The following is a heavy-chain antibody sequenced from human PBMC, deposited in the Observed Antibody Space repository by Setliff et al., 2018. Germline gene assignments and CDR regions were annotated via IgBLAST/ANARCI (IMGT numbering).Heavy chain of an antibody. Sequence: GESLKISCAASGFTFSSYAMSWVRQAPGKGLEWVSSISSSSSYIYYADSVKGRFTISRDNAKNSLYLQMNSLRAEDTAVYYCARVGYGVEWGQGTLVTVSS. CDR2: ISSSSSYI. CDR3: ARVGYGVE. V-gene: IGHV3-21*01. D-gene: IGHD3-10*01. CDR1: GFTFSSYA. J-gene: IGHJ4*02.